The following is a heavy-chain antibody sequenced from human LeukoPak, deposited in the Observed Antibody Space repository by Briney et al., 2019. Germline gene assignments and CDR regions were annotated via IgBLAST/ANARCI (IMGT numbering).Heavy chain of an antibody. D-gene: IGHD6-6*01. J-gene: IGHJ5*02. Sequence: GGSLRLSCAASGFTFSSYAMSWVRQAPGKGLEWVSAISGSGGSTYYADSVEGRFTISRDNSKNTLYLQMNSLRAEDTAVYYCAKDFYSSSSEEPWGQGTLVTVSS. CDR1: GFTFSSYA. V-gene: IGHV3-23*01. CDR3: AKDFYSSSSEEP. CDR2: ISGSGGST.